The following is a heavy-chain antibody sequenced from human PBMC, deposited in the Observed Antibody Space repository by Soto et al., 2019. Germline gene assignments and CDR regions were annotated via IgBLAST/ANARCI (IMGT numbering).Heavy chain of an antibody. V-gene: IGHV1-18*01. D-gene: IGHD2-2*01. CDR3: ARKKGYCSSASCYDYYYYGMDV. CDR2: ISAYNGNT. Sequence: ASVKVSCKASGYTFTSYGISWVRQASGQGLEWMGWISAYNGNTNYAQKLQGRVTMTTDTSTSTAYMELRSLRSDDTAVYYCARKKGYCSSASCYDYYYYGMDVWGQGTTVTVSS. CDR1: GYTFTSYG. J-gene: IGHJ6*02.